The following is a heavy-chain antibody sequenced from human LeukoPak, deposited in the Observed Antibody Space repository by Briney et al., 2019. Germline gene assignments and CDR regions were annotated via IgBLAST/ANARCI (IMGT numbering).Heavy chain of an antibody. CDR1: GFTFSSYW. CDR2: IKQDGSEK. Sequence: GGSLRLSCAASGFTFSSYWMSWARQAPGKGLEWVANIKQDGSEKYYVDSAKGRFTISRDNAKNSLYLQMNSLRAEDTAVYYCASSGYSSFDYWGQGTLVTVSS. CDR3: ASSGYSSFDY. D-gene: IGHD3-22*01. V-gene: IGHV3-7*01. J-gene: IGHJ4*02.